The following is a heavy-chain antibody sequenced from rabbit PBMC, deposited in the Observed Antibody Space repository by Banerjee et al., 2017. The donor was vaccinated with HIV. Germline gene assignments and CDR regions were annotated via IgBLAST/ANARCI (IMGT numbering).Heavy chain of an antibody. CDR2: IYTGSSGRT. CDR3: ARDYAGYIGYGYYFNL. CDR1: GFSFSSSYY. V-gene: IGHV1S43*01. J-gene: IGHJ4*01. D-gene: IGHD7-1*01. Sequence: QEQLVESGGGLVTLGGSLALTCTASGFSFSSSYYMCWVRQAPGKGLEWIACIYTGSSGRTDYASWANGRFTISRSTSLSTVDLKMTSLTAADTATYFCARDYAGYIGYGYYFNLWGQGTLVTVS.